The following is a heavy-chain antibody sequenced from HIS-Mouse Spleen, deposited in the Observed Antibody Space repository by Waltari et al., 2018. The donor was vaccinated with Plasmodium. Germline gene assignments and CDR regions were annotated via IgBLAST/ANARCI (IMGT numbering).Heavy chain of an antibody. Sequence: QVTLRESGPALVKPTQTLTLTCPFSGFSLSTSGMFVSWIRQPPGKALEWLARIDWDDDKYYRTSLKTRLTISKDTSKNQVVLTMTNMDPVDTATYYCARTTYSSSSAKYYYYGMDVWGQGTTVTVSS. J-gene: IGHJ6*02. CDR3: ARTTYSSSSAKYYYYGMDV. V-gene: IGHV2-70*15. CDR2: IDWDDDK. D-gene: IGHD6-6*01. CDR1: GFSLSTSGMF.